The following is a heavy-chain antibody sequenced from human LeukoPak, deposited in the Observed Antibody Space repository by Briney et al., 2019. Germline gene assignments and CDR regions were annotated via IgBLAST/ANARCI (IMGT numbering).Heavy chain of an antibody. V-gene: IGHV3-30-3*01. J-gene: IGHJ4*02. D-gene: IGHD2-21*02. CDR2: ISYDGNNK. CDR1: GFAFSSYA. Sequence: GGALRLSCAASGFAFSSYALHWVRQAPGQGLEGVASISYDGNNKYYADSVRGRFTISRDSAKNTLYLQMNSLSTEDTAMYYCARSIVVVTYLAYWGQGTLVTASS. CDR3: ARSIVVVTYLAY.